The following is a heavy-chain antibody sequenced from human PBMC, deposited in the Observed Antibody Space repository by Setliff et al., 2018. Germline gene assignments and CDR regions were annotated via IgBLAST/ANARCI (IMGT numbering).Heavy chain of an antibody. V-gene: IGHV4-61*09. CDR3: ARHEFVGGYYGSVTYRHFDY. CDR1: GGSINSGPYY. D-gene: IGHD3-10*01. J-gene: IGHJ4*02. Sequence: NPSETLSLTCTVTGGSINSGPYYWTWIRQSAGKGLEWLGQIYSKGSMNYNPSLKSRVTISADSSKNQFSLQVTSLAATDTALYFCARHEFVGGYYGSVTYRHFDYWGQGILVTVSS. CDR2: IYSKGSM.